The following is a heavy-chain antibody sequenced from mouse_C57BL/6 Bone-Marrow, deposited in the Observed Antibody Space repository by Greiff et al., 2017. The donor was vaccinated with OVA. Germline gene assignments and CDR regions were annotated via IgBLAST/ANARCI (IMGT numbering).Heavy chain of an antibody. Sequence: VQLQQPGAELVMPGASVKLSCKASGYTFTSYWMHWVKQRPGQGLEWIGEIDPSDSYTNYNQKFKGKSTLTVDKSSSTAYMQLSSLTSEDSAVDYCAREGYYDYFDYWGQGTTLTVSS. CDR1: GYTFTSYW. CDR2: IDPSDSYT. CDR3: AREGYYDYFDY. D-gene: IGHD2-3*01. J-gene: IGHJ2*01. V-gene: IGHV1-69*01.